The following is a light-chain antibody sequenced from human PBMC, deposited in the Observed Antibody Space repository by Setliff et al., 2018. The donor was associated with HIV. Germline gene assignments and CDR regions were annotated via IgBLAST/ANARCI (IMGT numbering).Light chain of an antibody. J-gene: IGLJ1*01. Sequence: QSVLTQPRSVSGSPGQSVTISCTGTSSVVGASNSVSWYQHHPGKAPKVIIYDVSDQPSGVPDRFSGSKSGNTASLTISGLQAEDEADYYCCSYAGSYTSLYVFGTGTKVTVL. CDR3: CSYAGSYTSLYV. CDR2: DVS. CDR1: SSVVGASNS. V-gene: IGLV2-11*01.